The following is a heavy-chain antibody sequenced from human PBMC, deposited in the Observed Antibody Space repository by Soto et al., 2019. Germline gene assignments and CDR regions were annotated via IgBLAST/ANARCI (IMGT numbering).Heavy chain of an antibody. CDR1: GFTFSSYG. Sequence: GGSLRLSCAASGFTFSSYGMEWVRLAPGKGLEWVAATTYEGGIKHYVDSVKGRFTISRDNSKNTLYLQMNSLRVEDTATYYCSGALENPYYYYGLTVWGQGTTVTV. CDR3: SGALENPYYYYGLTV. CDR2: TTYEGGIK. V-gene: IGHV3-30*03. J-gene: IGHJ6*02. D-gene: IGHD1-1*01.